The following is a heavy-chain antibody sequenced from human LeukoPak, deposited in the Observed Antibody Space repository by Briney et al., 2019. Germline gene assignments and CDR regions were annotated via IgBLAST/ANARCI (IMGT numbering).Heavy chain of an antibody. Sequence: ASVKVSCKASGYTFSSCGISWVRQAPGQGLEWMGWISAYNADTNYAQKFQGRVTMTIDTSTTTGYMELRSLTSDDTAVYYCARGGSGNYYADFDSWGQGTLVTVSS. V-gene: IGHV1-18*01. CDR3: ARGGSGNYYADFDS. D-gene: IGHD1-26*01. CDR1: GYTFSSCG. J-gene: IGHJ4*02. CDR2: ISAYNADT.